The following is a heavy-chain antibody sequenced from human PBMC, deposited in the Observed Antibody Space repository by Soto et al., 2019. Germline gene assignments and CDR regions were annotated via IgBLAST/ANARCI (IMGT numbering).Heavy chain of an antibody. J-gene: IGHJ3*01. D-gene: IGHD3-22*01. CDR1: GYSFTSYW. CDR2: IYPGDSDT. CDR3: ARHSSPTDYDSSGYYYV. Sequence: GSLKISCKGSGYSFTSYWIGWVRQMPGKGLEWMGIIYPGDSDTRYSPSFQGQVTISADKSISTAYLQWSSLKASDTAMYYCARHSSPTDYDSSGYYYVWGQGTMVTVSS. V-gene: IGHV5-51*01.